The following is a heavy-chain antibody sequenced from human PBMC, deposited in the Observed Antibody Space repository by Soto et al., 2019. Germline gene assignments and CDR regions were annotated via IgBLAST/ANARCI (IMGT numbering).Heavy chain of an antibody. CDR3: ARAPRGNYGYPSYFDY. CDR1: GGSISSYY. D-gene: IGHD3-10*01. V-gene: IGHV4-59*01. CDR2: IYYSGST. Sequence: TSETLSLTCNVSGGSISSYYWSWIRQPPGKGLEWIGYIYYSGSTNYNPSLKSRVTISVDTSKNQFSLKLSSVTAADTAVYYCARAPRGNYGYPSYFDYWGQGTLVTVSS. J-gene: IGHJ4*02.